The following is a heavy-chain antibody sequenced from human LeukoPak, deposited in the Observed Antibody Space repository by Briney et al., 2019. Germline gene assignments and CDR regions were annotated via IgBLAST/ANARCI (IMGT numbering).Heavy chain of an antibody. CDR3: ALHPAQGSGSLDY. V-gene: IGHV5-51*01. D-gene: IGHD3-10*01. CDR2: INPGDSAT. CDR1: GYSFTNYW. J-gene: IGHJ4*02. Sequence: GESLKISCKGSGYSFTNYWIGWVRQMPGKGLEWMGIINPGDSATTYSPSVQGQITISVDKSISTAYLQWSSLKASDTAIYYCALHPAQGSGSLDYWGQGTLVTVSP.